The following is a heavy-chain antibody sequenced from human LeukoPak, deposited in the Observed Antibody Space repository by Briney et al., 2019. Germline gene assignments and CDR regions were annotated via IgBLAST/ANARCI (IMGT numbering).Heavy chain of an antibody. J-gene: IGHJ4*02. V-gene: IGHV4-30-2*01. D-gene: IGHD3-22*01. CDR3: ARSGSGYSVDY. CDR1: GGSTSSGGYS. CDR2: IYHSGST. Sequence: PSETLSLTCAVSGGSTSSGGYSWSWIRQPPGKGLEWIGYIYHSGSTYYNPSLKSRVTISVDRSKNQFSLKLSSVTAADTAVYYCARSGSGYSVDYWGQGTPVTVSS.